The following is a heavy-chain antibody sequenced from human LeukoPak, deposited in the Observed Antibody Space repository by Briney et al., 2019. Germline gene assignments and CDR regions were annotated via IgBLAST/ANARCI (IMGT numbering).Heavy chain of an antibody. J-gene: IGHJ4*02. D-gene: IGHD3-10*01. V-gene: IGHV3-30*04. CDR2: ISYDGSNK. CDR1: GFTFSSYA. CDR3: AKGGPWFGESDPTSYFDY. Sequence: GRSLRLSCAASGFTFSSYAMHWVRQAPGKGLEWVAVISYDGSNKYYADSVKGRFTISRDNSKSTLYLQMNSLRAEDTAVYYCAKGGPWFGESDPTSYFDYWGQGTLVTVSS.